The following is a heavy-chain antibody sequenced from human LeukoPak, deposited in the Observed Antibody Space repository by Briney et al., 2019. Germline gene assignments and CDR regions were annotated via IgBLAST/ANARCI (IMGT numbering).Heavy chain of an antibody. J-gene: IGHJ6*03. V-gene: IGHV1-46*01. CDR3: ARGPIIDIAIIPTADEYYYMDV. CDR2: INPSGGST. D-gene: IGHD2-2*01. Sequence: GASVKVSCKASGYTFTSYYMHWVRQAPGQGLEWMGIINPSGGSTSYAQKFQGRVTMTRDMSTTTAYMELRSLRSDDTAVYYRARGPIIDIAIIPTADEYYYMDVWGKGTTVTVSS. CDR1: GYTFTSYY.